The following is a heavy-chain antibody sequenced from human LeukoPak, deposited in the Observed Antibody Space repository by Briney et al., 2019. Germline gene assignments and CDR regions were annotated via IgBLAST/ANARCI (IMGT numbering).Heavy chain of an antibody. CDR3: ARDGYSSPAGL. CDR1: GYTFTSYG. V-gene: IGHV1-18*01. CDR2: ISAYNGNT. D-gene: IGHD6-19*01. J-gene: IGHJ4*02. Sequence: ASVKVSCKASGYTFTSYGISWVRQAPGQGLEWMGWISAYNGNTNYAQKFQGRVTMTRDTSISTAYMELSSLRSEDTAVYYCARDGYSSPAGLWGQGTLVTVSS.